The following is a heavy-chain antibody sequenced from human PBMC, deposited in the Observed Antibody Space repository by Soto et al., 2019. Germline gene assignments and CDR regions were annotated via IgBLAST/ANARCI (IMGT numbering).Heavy chain of an antibody. CDR3: ARFDTSYDTSGFLY. D-gene: IGHD3-22*01. V-gene: IGHV3-74*01. CDR1: GFTFGSHW. Sequence: EVQLVESGGGLVQPGGSLRLSCAASGFTFGSHWMHWVRQAPGKGLVYGSRISSGGTTTNYAESVKGRFTISRDNVRNTLYLRMNSLRVEETAVYYCARFDTSYDTSGFLYWGQGTPVTVSS. J-gene: IGHJ4*02. CDR2: ISSGGTTT.